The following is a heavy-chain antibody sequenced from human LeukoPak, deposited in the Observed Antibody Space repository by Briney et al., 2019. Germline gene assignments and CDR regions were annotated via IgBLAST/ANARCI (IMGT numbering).Heavy chain of an antibody. CDR1: GFTFSNYW. CDR3: ASGSGYCSGGSCSDY. V-gene: IGHV3-74*01. Sequence: GGSLRLSCAASGFTFSNYWMHWVRQAPGKGLVWVSRINSDGSNTNYADSVKGRFTISRDNAKNTLYLQMNSLRAEDTAVYYCASGSGYCSGGSCSDYWGQGTLVTVSS. D-gene: IGHD2-15*01. CDR2: INSDGSNT. J-gene: IGHJ4*02.